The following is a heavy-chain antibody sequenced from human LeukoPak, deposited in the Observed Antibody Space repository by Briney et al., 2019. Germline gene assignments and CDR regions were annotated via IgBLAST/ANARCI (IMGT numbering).Heavy chain of an antibody. CDR2: ISSSSSTL. CDR1: GFVFSSNS. CDR3: ATSGYSNIDY. J-gene: IGHJ4*02. Sequence: GGSLRLSCAASGFVFSSNSMIWVRQAPGKGLEWVSYISSSSSTLYYADSVKGRFTMSRDNAKNSLYLQMNSLRAEDTAVYYCATSGYSNIDYWGQGTLVTVSS. D-gene: IGHD4-11*01. V-gene: IGHV3-48*04.